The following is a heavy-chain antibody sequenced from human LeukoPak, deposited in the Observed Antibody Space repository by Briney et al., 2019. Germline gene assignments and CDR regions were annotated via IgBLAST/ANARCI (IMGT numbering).Heavy chain of an antibody. CDR2: ISSGSSYI. Sequence: GGSLRLSCAASGFTFSSYSMNWVRQAPGKGLEWVSSISSGSSYIYYADSVKGRFTISRDNAKNSLYLQMNSLRAEDTAVYYCARHAVTTSYWGQGTLVTVSS. CDR1: GFTFSSYS. D-gene: IGHD4-17*01. V-gene: IGHV3-21*01. CDR3: ARHAVTTSY. J-gene: IGHJ4*02.